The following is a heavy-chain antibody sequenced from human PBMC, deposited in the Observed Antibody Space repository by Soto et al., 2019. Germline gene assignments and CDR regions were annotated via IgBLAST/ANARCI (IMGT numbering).Heavy chain of an antibody. CDR3: ARDLLAYCGGDCYSLIAY. J-gene: IGHJ4*02. D-gene: IGHD2-21*02. CDR1: GFTFSRYG. V-gene: IGHV3-33*01. CDR2: VYYDGGNK. Sequence: ARGALRLSCAGSGFTFSRYGMHWVRQAPGKGLEWVAIVYYDGGNKYYADSVKGRFTISRDNSKNTLYLQMNSLRAEDTAVYYCARDLLAYCGGDCYSLIAYWGPGTLVTVSS.